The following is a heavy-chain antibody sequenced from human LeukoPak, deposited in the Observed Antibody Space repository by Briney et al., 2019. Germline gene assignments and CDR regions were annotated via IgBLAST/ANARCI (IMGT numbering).Heavy chain of an antibody. J-gene: IGHJ3*02. V-gene: IGHV4-30-2*01. D-gene: IGHD4-17*01. CDR1: GGSISSGGYS. CDR2: IYHSGGT. Sequence: SETLSLTCAVSGGSISSGGYSWSWIRQPPGKGLEWIGYIYHSGGTYYNPSLKSRVTISVDRSKNQFSLKLSSVTAADTAVYYCARGSARYAFDIWGQGTMVTVSS. CDR3: ARGSARYAFDI.